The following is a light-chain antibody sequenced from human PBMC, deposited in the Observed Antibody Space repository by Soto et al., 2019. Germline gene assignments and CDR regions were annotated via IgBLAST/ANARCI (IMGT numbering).Light chain of an antibody. Sequence: QSALAQPASVSGSPGQSTTISCTGTSSDVGGYNYVSWYQQHPGKAPKLMIHEVSNRPSGVSNRFSGSKSGNTASLTISGLQAEDEADYYCSSYTSSSSPYVFGTGTKVTVL. CDR2: EVS. V-gene: IGLV2-14*01. J-gene: IGLJ1*01. CDR3: SSYTSSSSPYV. CDR1: SSDVGGYNY.